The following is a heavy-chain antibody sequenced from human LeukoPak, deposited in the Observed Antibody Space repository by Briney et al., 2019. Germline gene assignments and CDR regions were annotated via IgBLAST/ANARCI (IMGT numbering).Heavy chain of an antibody. J-gene: IGHJ4*02. CDR2: IKEDGTET. D-gene: IGHD5-24*01. CDR1: GFMFSSNW. V-gene: IGHV3-7*03. Sequence: GGSLRLSCAASGFMFSSNWMSWVRLAPGKGQEWVANIKEDGTETYYVDSVKGRFTISRDNAKNSLYLQMNSLRVEDTAVYYCAKEGRSLQTYWGQGTLVTVSS. CDR3: AKEGRSLQTY.